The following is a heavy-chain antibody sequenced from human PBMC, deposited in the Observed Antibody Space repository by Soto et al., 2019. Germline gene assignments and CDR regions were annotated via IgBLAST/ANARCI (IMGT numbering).Heavy chain of an antibody. D-gene: IGHD1-7*01. CDR2: IYYSGST. J-gene: IGHJ6*02. Sequence: SETLSLTCTVSGGSVSSGSYYWSWIRQPPVKGLEWMGYIYYSGSTNYNPSFKSRVTISVDTSKNQFSLKLISLTAADTAVYYCARVAVSRTTNNYGMDVWGQGTTVTVSS. V-gene: IGHV4-61*01. CDR3: ARVAVSRTTNNYGMDV. CDR1: GGSVSSGSYY.